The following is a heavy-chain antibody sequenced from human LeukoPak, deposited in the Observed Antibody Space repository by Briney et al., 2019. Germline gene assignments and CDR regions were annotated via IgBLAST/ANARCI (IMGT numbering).Heavy chain of an antibody. CDR3: TRDGITAACFDY. D-gene: IGHD6-13*01. Sequence: GGSLRLYGTTSGFTCGDYALSWVRQAPGKGLEWVGFIRSKAYGGTTEYAASVKGRFTISRDDSKSIAYLQMNSLKTEDTAVYYCTRDGITAACFDYWGQGTLVTVSS. CDR2: IRSKAYGGTT. CDR1: GFTCGDYA. J-gene: IGHJ4*02. V-gene: IGHV3-49*04.